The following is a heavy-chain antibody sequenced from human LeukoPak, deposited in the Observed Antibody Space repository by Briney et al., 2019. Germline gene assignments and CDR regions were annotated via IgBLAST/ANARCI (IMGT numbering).Heavy chain of an antibody. CDR2: INPSGSST. V-gene: IGHV1-46*01. CDR3: ARAGVTYSGYDLRSYYFDY. Sequence: SVKVSCKASGYTFTSYYMHWKRQAPGPGLEWMGIINPSGSSTSYAQKFQGRVTMTRDMSTSTVYMELSSLRSEDTAVYYCARAGVTYSGYDLRSYYFDYWGQGTLVTVSS. D-gene: IGHD5-12*01. J-gene: IGHJ4*02. CDR1: GYTFTSYY.